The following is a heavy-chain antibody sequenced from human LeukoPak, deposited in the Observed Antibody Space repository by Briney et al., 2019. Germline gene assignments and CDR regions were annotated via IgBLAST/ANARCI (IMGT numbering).Heavy chain of an antibody. CDR2: INSDGSST. CDR1: GFNFSSYW. J-gene: IGHJ4*02. D-gene: IGHD5-18*01. CDR3: ARGAGGYSYG. V-gene: IGHV3-74*01. Sequence: QTGGSLRLSCVASGFNFSSYWLHWVRQAPGKGLVWVSRINSDGSSTSYAVSMKGRFTISRDNANNALYLQMNSLRAEDTAVYYCARGAGGYSYGWGQGTLVTVSS.